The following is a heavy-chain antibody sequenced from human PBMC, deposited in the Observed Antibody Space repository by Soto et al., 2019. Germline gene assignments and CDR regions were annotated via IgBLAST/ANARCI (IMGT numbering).Heavy chain of an antibody. V-gene: IGHV1-69*13. Sequence: GASVKVSCTASGGTFSSYAISWVRQAPGQGLEWMGGIIPIFGTANYAQKFQGRVTITADESTSTAYMELSSLRSEDTAVYYCARPRRIDYYDSSGYFDYWGQGTLVTVSS. D-gene: IGHD3-22*01. CDR1: GGTFSSYA. J-gene: IGHJ4*02. CDR2: IIPIFGTA. CDR3: ARPRRIDYYDSSGYFDY.